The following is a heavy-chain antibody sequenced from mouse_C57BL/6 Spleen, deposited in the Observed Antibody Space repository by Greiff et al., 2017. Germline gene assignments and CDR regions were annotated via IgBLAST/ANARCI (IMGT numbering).Heavy chain of an antibody. CDR2: INPNNGGT. D-gene: IGHD2-3*01. CDR1: GYTFTDYY. V-gene: IGHV1-26*01. Sequence: EVQLQQSGPELVKPGASVKISCKASGYTFTDYYMNWVKQSHGKSLEWIGDINPNNGGTSYNQKFKGKATLTVDKSSSTAYMELRSLTSEDSAVYYCALLWTPDGYYDGVDYWGQGTSVTVSS. J-gene: IGHJ4*01. CDR3: ALLWTPDGYYDGVDY.